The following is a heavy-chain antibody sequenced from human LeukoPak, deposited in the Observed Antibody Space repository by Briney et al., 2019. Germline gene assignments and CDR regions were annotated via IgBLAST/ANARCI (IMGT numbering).Heavy chain of an antibody. CDR2: ISGTGVT. Sequence: GGSLRLSCAASGFTFNNYAVSWVRQAPGKGLEWVSLISGTGVTYYAGSVKGRFTTSTDDSKTTLYLQMNSLRAEDTALYYCASPRRGPGADYWGQGTLVTVSS. CDR1: GFTFNNYA. V-gene: IGHV3-23*01. J-gene: IGHJ4*02. D-gene: IGHD3-10*01. CDR3: ASPRRGPGADY.